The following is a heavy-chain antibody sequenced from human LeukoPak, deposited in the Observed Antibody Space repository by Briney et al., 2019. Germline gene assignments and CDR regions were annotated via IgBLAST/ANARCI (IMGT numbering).Heavy chain of an antibody. J-gene: IGHJ4*02. CDR1: GFTFSSYE. CDR2: ITSSSSYI. CDR3: ASLPFDDYGDYVDY. D-gene: IGHD4-17*01. V-gene: IGHV3-21*01. Sequence: GGSLRLSCAASGFTFSSYEMNWVRQAPRKGLEWVSSITSSSSYIYYADSVKGRFTISRDNSKNTLYLQMNSLRAEDTAVYYCASLPFDDYGDYVDYWGQGTLVTVSS.